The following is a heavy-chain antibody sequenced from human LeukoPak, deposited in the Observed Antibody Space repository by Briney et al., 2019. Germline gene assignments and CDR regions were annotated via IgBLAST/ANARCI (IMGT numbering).Heavy chain of an antibody. J-gene: IGHJ4*02. CDR2: IDPSDSYT. Sequence: GESLQISCQGSGYSFTSYWISWVRQMPGKGLEWMGRIDPSDSYTNYSPSFQGHVTISADKSISTAYLQWSSLKASDTAMYYCATNSDYYGSGSYQNPFDYWGQGTLVTVSS. D-gene: IGHD3-10*01. CDR1: GYSFTSYW. V-gene: IGHV5-10-1*01. CDR3: ATNSDYYGSGSYQNPFDY.